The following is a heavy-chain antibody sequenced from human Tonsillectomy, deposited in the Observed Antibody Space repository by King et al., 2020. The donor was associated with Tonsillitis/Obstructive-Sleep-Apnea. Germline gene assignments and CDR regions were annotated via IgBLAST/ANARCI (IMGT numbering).Heavy chain of an antibody. J-gene: IGHJ6*02. Sequence: DEQLVQSGGGLVQPGGSLRLSCSASGFTFSRYAMHWVRQAPGKGLDYVSGVSPNGGSTYYADSVKGRFTISRDNSKNTLYLQMSSLRAEDTAVYKCVKVAQAAHFTGMYGMDVWGQGTTVTVSS. CDR3: VKVAQAAHFTGMYGMDV. V-gene: IGHV3-64D*06. CDR2: VSPNGGST. CDR1: GFTFSRYA. D-gene: IGHD2-15*01.